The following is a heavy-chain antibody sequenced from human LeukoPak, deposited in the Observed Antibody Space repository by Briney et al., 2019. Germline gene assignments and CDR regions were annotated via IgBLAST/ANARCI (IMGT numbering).Heavy chain of an antibody. V-gene: IGHV1-2*06. CDR1: GYTFTGYY. D-gene: IGHD1-1*01. CDR2: INPNSGGT. J-gene: IGHJ5*02. CDR3: ARGTERASWFDP. Sequence: ASVKVSCKASGYTFTGYYMHWVRQAPGQGLEWMGRINPNSGGTNSARKFQGRVTMTRDTSISTAYMELSRLTSDDTAVYYCARGTERASWFDPWGQGTLVTVSS.